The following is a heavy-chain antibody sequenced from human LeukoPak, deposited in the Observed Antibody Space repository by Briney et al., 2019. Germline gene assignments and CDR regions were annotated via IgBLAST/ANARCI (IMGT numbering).Heavy chain of an antibody. V-gene: IGHV1-18*01. CDR3: ARDLKRGYSSGRYSWGTGSSNDY. Sequence: ASVKVSCKASGYTFTSYGISWVRQAPGQGLEWMGWISAYNGNTNYAQKFQGRVTMTTDTSTSTAYMELRSLRSDDTAVYYCARDLKRGYSSGRYSWGTGSSNDYWGQGTLVTVSS. J-gene: IGHJ4*02. CDR1: GYTFTSYG. CDR2: ISAYNGNT. D-gene: IGHD6-19*01.